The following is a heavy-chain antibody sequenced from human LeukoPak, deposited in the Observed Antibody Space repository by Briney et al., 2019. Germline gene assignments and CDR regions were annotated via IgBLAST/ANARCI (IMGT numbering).Heavy chain of an antibody. J-gene: IGHJ4*02. CDR1: RFTFSDYG. CDR3: ARPLPYYYDARGYGTDH. CDR2: ISYDGSNK. V-gene: IGHV3-30*03. Sequence: GGSLRLSCTASRFTFSDYGMHWVRQAPGKGLEWVAFISYDGSNKYYADSVKGRFTISRDNSKNTLYLQMNSLRAEDTAVYYCARPLPYYYDARGYGTDHWGQGTLVTVSS. D-gene: IGHD3-22*01.